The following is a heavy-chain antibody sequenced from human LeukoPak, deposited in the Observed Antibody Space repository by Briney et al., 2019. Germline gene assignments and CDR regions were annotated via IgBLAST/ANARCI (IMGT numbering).Heavy chain of an antibody. CDR2: IYTSGST. CDR3: ARERPAYWYFDL. V-gene: IGHV4-4*07. J-gene: IGHJ2*01. Sequence: SSETLSLTCTVSGGSISSYYWCWIRQPAGKGLEWIGRIYTSGSTNYNPSLKSRVTMSVDTSKNQFSLKLSSVTAADTAVYYCARERPAYWYFDLWGRGTLVTVSS. CDR1: GGSISSYY.